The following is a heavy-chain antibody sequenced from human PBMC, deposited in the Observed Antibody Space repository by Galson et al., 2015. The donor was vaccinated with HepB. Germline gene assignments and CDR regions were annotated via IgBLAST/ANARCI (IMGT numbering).Heavy chain of an antibody. J-gene: IGHJ4*02. V-gene: IGHV3-73*01. CDR1: WFTFRGSS. D-gene: IGHD6-19*01. CDR3: TRLGDLSGYSSR. Sequence: SLSLSYAASWFTFRGSSIHWVGQAFGKGPDWICRIRSEENNYATASVPSLKGRCTIARDDSNNMAYLHMKSLKTEDTAVYYCTRLGDLSGYSSRWGEGTLVTVSS. CDR2: IRSEENNYAT.